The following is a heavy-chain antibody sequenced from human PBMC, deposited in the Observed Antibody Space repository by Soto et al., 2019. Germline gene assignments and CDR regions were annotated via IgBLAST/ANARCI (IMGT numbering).Heavy chain of an antibody. D-gene: IGHD3-22*01. V-gene: IGHV3-30*18. CDR1: GFTFSSYG. J-gene: IGHJ6*02. CDR2: ISYDGSNK. Sequence: GGSLRLSCAASGFTFSSYGMHWVRQAPGKGLEWVAVISYDGSNKYYADSVKGRFTISRDNSKNTLYLQMNSLRAEDTAVYYCAKDLVRITMIVVVITRYYYYGMDVWGQGTTVTVSS. CDR3: AKDLVRITMIVVVITRYYYYGMDV.